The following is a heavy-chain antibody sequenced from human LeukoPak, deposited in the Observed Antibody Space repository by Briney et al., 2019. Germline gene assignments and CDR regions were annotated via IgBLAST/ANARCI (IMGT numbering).Heavy chain of an antibody. D-gene: IGHD3-16*01. V-gene: IGHV1-2*02. J-gene: IGHJ4*02. CDR3: ATGDAIVVDY. Sequence: ASVKVSCKASGYTFTAYYMHWVRQAPGQGLEWMGWINPNSGDTNYAQKFQGRVTMTRDTSITTAYMELTSLRFDDTAVYYCATGDAIVVDYWGQGTLVTVSS. CDR2: INPNSGDT. CDR1: GYTFTAYY.